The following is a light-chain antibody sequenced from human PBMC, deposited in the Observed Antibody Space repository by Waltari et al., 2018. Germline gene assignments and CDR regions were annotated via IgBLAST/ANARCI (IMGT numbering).Light chain of an antibody. CDR1: SGHSSNV. Sequence: QPVLTQSPSASASLGASVKLTCTLSSGHSSNVIAWHQQQPEKGPRYLMKVNSDGSHSKGDKIPDRFSGSSSGAEHYLTISSLQSEDEADYYCQTGGHGTWVFGGGTKLTVL. CDR2: VNSDGSH. V-gene: IGLV4-69*01. CDR3: QTGGHGTWV. J-gene: IGLJ3*02.